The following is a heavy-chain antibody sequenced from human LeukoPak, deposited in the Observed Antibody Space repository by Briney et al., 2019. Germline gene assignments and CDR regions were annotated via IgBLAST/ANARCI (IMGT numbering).Heavy chain of an antibody. J-gene: IGHJ4*02. D-gene: IGHD5-18*01. Sequence: GGSLRLSCAASGFTFSSYSMNWVRQAPGKGLEWVSSISSSSSYIYYADSVKGRFTISRDNAKNSLYLQMNSLRAEDTAVYYCARERWIQLWFFGYWGQGTLVTVS. V-gene: IGHV3-21*04. CDR2: ISSSSSYI. CDR1: GFTFSSYS. CDR3: ARERWIQLWFFGY.